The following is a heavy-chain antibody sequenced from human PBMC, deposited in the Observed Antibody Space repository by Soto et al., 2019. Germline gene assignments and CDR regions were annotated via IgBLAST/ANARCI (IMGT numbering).Heavy chain of an antibody. Sequence: SCSASGFTFSSYAMSWVRQAPGKGLEWVSAISCSGGNTYYAASVKGRFTISRDNSKNTLYLQMNSLRAEDTAVYYCAKDLYFRTRKDFWGQGTLVTVSS. J-gene: IGHJ4*02. CDR3: AKDLYFRTRKDF. V-gene: IGHV3-23*01. CDR1: GFTFSSYA. D-gene: IGHD2-2*01. CDR2: ISCSGGNT.